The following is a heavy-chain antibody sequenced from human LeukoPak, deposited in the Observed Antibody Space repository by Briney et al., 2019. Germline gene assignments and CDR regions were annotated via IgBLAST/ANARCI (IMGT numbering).Heavy chain of an antibody. CDR3: ARDSAAEFDY. Sequence: GGSLRLSCSASGFTFSNYWMSWVRQAPGKGLEWVSSISSSSSYIYYADSVKGRFTISRDNAKNSLYLQMNSLRAEDTAVYYCARDSAAEFDYWGQGTLVTVSS. CDR1: GFTFSNYW. J-gene: IGHJ4*02. CDR2: ISSSSSYI. V-gene: IGHV3-21*01. D-gene: IGHD6-13*01.